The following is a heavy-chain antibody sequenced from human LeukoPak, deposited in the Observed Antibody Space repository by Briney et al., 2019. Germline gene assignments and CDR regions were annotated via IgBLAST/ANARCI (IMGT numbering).Heavy chain of an antibody. J-gene: IGHJ4*02. CDR1: GYTFTGYY. V-gene: IGHV1-2*02. D-gene: IGHD3-22*01. Sequence: ASVKVSCKASGYTFTGYYMHWVRQAPGQGLEWMGWINPNSGGTNYAQKFQGRVTMTRDTSISTAYMELSRLRSDDTAVYYCARDLTYYYDSSGPSWGQGTLVTVSS. CDR2: INPNSGGT. CDR3: ARDLTYYYDSSGPS.